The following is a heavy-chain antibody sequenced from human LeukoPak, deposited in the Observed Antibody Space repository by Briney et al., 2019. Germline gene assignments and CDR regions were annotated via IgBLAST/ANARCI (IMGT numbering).Heavy chain of an antibody. D-gene: IGHD4-17*01. CDR3: TVDSGDLFDH. J-gene: IGHJ4*02. CDR2: ISGSGGST. V-gene: IGHV3-23*01. Sequence: GGSLRLSCAASGFTFTTYAMSWVRQAPGKGLEWVSGISGSGGSTYYTDSVKGRFTISRDNSKNTLYLQMNSLRAEDTAIYYCTVDSGDLFDHGGQGTPVTVSS. CDR1: GFTFTTYA.